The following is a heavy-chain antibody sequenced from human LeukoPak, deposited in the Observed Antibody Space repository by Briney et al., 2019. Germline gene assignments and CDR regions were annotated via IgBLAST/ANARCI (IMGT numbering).Heavy chain of an antibody. CDR2: ISGSGGST. Sequence: GGSLRLSCAASGFAFNIYAMTWVRQAPGKGLEWVSAISGSGGSTYYADSVKGRFTISIDNSKNTLYLQMNSLRAEDTAVYYCAKDLRPSSGYYRLRGYYFDYWGQGTLVTVSS. CDR1: GFAFNIYA. D-gene: IGHD3-22*01. CDR3: AKDLRPSSGYYRLRGYYFDY. V-gene: IGHV3-23*01. J-gene: IGHJ4*02.